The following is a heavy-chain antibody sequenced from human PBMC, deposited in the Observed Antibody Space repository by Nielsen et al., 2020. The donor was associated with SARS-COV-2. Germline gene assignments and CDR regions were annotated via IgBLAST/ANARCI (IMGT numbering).Heavy chain of an antibody. D-gene: IGHD3-10*01. J-gene: IGHJ4*02. CDR3: AKGGAPYYYGSGSYYSWDY. CDR2: ISWNSGSI. Sequence: GGSLRLSCAASGFTFDDYAMHWVRQAPGKGLEWVSGISWNSGSIGYADSVKGRFTISRDNAKNSLYLQMNSLRAEDTALYYCAKGGAPYYYGSGSYYSWDYWGQGTLVTVSS. V-gene: IGHV3-9*01. CDR1: GFTFDDYA.